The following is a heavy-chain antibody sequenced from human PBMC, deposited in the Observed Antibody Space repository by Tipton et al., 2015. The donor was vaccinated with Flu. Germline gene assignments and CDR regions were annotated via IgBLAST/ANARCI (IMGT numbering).Heavy chain of an antibody. V-gene: IGHV4-31*03. Sequence: TLSLTCTVSGGSISSGGYYWSWIRQHPGKGLEWIGYIYYSGSTYYNPSLKSRVTISVDTSKNQFSLKLSSVTAADTAVYYCAREERSYYYDDVSTGGAFDIWGQGTMVPVSS. D-gene: IGHD3-22*01. CDR2: IYYSGST. CDR1: GGSISSGGYY. J-gene: IGHJ3*02. CDR3: AREERSYYYDDVSTGGAFDI.